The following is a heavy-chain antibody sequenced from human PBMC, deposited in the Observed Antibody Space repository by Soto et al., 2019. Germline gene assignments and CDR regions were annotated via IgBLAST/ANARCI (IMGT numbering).Heavy chain of an antibody. CDR2: IYYSGST. CDR3: ARRVERIAARYGMDV. V-gene: IGHV4-39*01. CDR1: GGSISSSSYY. Sequence: SETLSLTCTASGGSISSSSYYWGWIRQPPGKGLEWIGSIYYSGSTYYNPSLKSRVTISVDTSKNQFSLKLSSVAAADTAVYHCARRVERIAARYGMDVWGQGTTVTVSS. J-gene: IGHJ6*02. D-gene: IGHD6-6*01.